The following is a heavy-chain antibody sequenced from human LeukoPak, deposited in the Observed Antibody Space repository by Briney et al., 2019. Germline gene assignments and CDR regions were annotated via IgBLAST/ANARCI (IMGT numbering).Heavy chain of an antibody. CDR3: ARGKIGYYYGDYDGY. CDR2: ISTISSTK. D-gene: IGHD4-17*01. V-gene: IGHV3-48*02. CDR1: GFTFSSYD. J-gene: IGHJ4*02. Sequence: PGGSLRLSCAASGFTFSSYDMNWVRQAPGKGLEWVSHISTISSTKYYADSVKGRFTISRDNAKNSLYLQMNSLRDEDTAVYYCARGKIGYYYGDYDGYWGQGTLVTVSS.